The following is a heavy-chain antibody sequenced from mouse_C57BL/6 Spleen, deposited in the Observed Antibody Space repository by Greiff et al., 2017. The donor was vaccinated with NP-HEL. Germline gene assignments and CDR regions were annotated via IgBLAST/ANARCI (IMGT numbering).Heavy chain of an antibody. CDR3: TTAYYYGSSYAMDY. CDR1: GFNIKDYY. V-gene: IGHV14-1*01. CDR2: IDPEDGDT. D-gene: IGHD1-1*01. J-gene: IGHJ4*01. Sequence: EVQLQQSGAELVRPGASVKLSCTASGFNIKDYYMHWVKQRPEQGLERIGRIDPEDGDTEYAPKFQGKATMTADTSSNTAYLQLSSLTSEDTAVYYCTTAYYYGSSYAMDYWGQGTSVTVSS.